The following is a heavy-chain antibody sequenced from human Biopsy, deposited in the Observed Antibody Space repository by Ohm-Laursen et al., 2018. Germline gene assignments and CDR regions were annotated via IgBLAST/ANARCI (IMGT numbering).Heavy chain of an antibody. Sequence: SVKVSCKAPGGTFSNYGVNWVRQAPGQGLEWLGGNIPILGTGNYAQKFQDRVTVPADTSTSTATMELRSLRSDDTAMYYCATKLTGYFHHWGQGTLVIVSS. D-gene: IGHD3-9*01. CDR3: ATKLTGYFHH. V-gene: IGHV1-69*06. CDR2: NIPILGTG. J-gene: IGHJ1*01. CDR1: GGTFSNYG.